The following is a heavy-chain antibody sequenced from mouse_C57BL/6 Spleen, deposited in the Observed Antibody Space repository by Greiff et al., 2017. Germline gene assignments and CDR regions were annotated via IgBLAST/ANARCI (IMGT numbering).Heavy chain of an antibody. CDR1: GYTFTSYG. D-gene: IGHD2-2*01. J-gene: IGHJ2*01. Sequence: QVHVKQSGAELARPGASVKLSCKASGYTFTSYGISWVKQRTGQGLEWIGEIYPRSGNTYYNEKFKGKATLTADKSSSTAYMELRSLTAEDSAVYFCARWVTTSYFDYWGQGTTLTVSS. V-gene: IGHV1-81*01. CDR3: ARWVTTSYFDY. CDR2: IYPRSGNT.